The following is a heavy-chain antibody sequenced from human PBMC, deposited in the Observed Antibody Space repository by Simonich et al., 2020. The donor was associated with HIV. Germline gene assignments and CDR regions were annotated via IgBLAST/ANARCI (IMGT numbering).Heavy chain of an antibody. CDR2: IYWGDDK. CDR1: GFSLSTSEVG. D-gene: IGHD6-6*01. J-gene: IGHJ3*02. Sequence: QITLKESGPTLVTPTQTLTLTCTFSGFSLSTSEVGVGWIRPPPGKALEWLALIYWGDDKRYNPSLKSRLTITKDTAKNQVVLTMTNMDPVDTATKYCVLGRQLVRTWAFDIWGQGTMVTVSS. V-gene: IGHV2-5*02. CDR3: VLGRQLVRTWAFDI.